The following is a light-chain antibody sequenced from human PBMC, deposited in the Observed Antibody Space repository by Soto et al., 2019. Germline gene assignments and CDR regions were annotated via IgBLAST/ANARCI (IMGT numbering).Light chain of an antibody. CDR1: QRLLHSNGNTF. CDR3: MQALQTPYS. J-gene: IGKJ2*01. Sequence: EIVMTQSPPSLTVTPGEPASISCRSSQRLLHSNGNTFLDWYLQKPGQSPQPLTYLGSNRASGVPDRVSDSEAGTDFTLKISRVEAEDVGVYYCMQALQTPYSFGQGTKLEIK. V-gene: IGKV2-28*01. CDR2: LGS.